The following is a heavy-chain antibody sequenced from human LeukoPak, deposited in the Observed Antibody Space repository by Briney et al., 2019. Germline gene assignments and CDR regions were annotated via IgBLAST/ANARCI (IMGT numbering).Heavy chain of an antibody. CDR1: GGSFSGYY. D-gene: IGHD6-19*01. V-gene: IGHV4-34*01. CDR3: ARAVAVGFDY. CDR2: INHSGST. Sequence: KPSETLSLTCAVYGGSFSGYYWSWIRQPPGKGLEWIGEINHSGSTNYNPSLKSRVTISVDTSKNQFSLKLSSVTAADTAVYYCARAVAVGFDYRGQGTLVTVSS. J-gene: IGHJ4*02.